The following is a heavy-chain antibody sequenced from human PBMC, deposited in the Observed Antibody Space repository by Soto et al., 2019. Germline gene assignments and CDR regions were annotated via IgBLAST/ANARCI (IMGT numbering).Heavy chain of an antibody. CDR2: IWYDGSNQ. Sequence: QVQLVESGGGVVQPGRSLRLSCAASGFTFSSFGMHWVRQAPGKGLEWVAVIWYDGSNQYYADSVKGRFTVSRDNSKDTLYVQMNSLGVEGSGIYYCSTVEGFMDVWGKGATVTVSS. CDR3: STVEGFMDV. J-gene: IGHJ6*03. V-gene: IGHV3-33*01. CDR1: GFTFSSFG.